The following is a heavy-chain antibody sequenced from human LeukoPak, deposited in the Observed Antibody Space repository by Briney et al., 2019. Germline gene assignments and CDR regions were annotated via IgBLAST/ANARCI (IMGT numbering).Heavy chain of an antibody. V-gene: IGHV3-23*01. CDR1: GFTFSSHA. J-gene: IGHJ3*02. D-gene: IGHD3-3*01. Sequence: GRSLRLSCAASGFTFSSHAMSWVRQAPGKGLEWVSAISGSGGSTYYADSVKGRFTISRDNSKNTLYLQMNSLRADDTAVYYCAREHYDFWSGYFYAFDIWGQGTMVTVSS. CDR3: AREHYDFWSGYFYAFDI. CDR2: ISGSGGST.